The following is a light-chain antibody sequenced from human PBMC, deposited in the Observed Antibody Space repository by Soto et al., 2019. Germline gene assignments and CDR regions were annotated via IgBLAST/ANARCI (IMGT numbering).Light chain of an antibody. CDR1: SSDVGGYNY. CDR3: SSYTSSSTRV. J-gene: IGLJ2*01. CDR2: DVG. V-gene: IGLV2-14*01. Sequence: QSALTQPASVSGSPGQSITISCTGTSSDVGGYNYVSWYQQHPGKAPKLMISDVGNRPSGVSNRFSGSKSGNTASLTISGLQAEDEADYYCSSYTSSSTRVFGGGTKLTVL.